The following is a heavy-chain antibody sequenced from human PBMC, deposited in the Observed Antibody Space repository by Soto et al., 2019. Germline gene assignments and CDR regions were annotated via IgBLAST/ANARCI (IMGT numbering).Heavy chain of an antibody. Sequence: PGGSLRLSCAASGFTFGSYSMNWVRQAPGKGLEWISYISSSGHTIYYRDSVKGRFTISRDNGKNSLYLQLNSLRVEDTAVYYCARDFTYYYASPESFDFWGQGTLVTVSS. J-gene: IGHJ4*02. D-gene: IGHD3-10*01. CDR3: ARDFTYYYASPESFDF. CDR1: GFTFGSYS. CDR2: ISSSGHTI. V-gene: IGHV3-48*01.